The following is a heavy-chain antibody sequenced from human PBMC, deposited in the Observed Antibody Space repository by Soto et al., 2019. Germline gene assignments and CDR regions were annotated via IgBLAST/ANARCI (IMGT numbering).Heavy chain of an antibody. J-gene: IGHJ4*02. CDR1: GGSFSGYY. D-gene: IGHD3-10*01. CDR3: ARGWAYYGSGSYYNN. CDR2: INHSGST. Sequence: QVQLLQWGAGLLKPSETLSLTCAVYGGSFSGYYWSWIRQPPGKGLEWIGEINHSGSTNYNPSLQRRVTISVDASKKQFFLRLSSVTAADTAVYYCARGWAYYGSGSYYNNWGQGTLVTVSS. V-gene: IGHV4-34*02.